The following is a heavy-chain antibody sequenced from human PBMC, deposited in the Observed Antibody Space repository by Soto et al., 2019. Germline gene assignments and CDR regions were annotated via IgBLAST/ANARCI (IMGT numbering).Heavy chain of an antibody. CDR1: GFTFSSYA. J-gene: IGHJ6*02. CDR2: ISGSGGST. D-gene: IGHD3-16*01. CDR3: AKDLGRDYYYGMDV. V-gene: IGHV3-23*01. Sequence: GGSLRLSCAASGFTFSSYAMSWVRQAPGKGLEWVSAISGSGGSTYYADSVKGRFTISRDNSKNTLYLQMNSLRAEDTAVYYCAKDLGRDYYYGMDVWGQGTTVTVSS.